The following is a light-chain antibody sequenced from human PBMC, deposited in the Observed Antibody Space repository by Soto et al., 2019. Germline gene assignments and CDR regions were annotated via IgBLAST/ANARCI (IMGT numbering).Light chain of an antibody. CDR3: LKYADWLLCT. CDR1: QTVGNN. J-gene: IGKJ1*01. V-gene: IGKV3-15*01. CDR2: GAS. Sequence: WTDSQTVGNNLAWYQQKPGQAPRLLIYGASTRATGVPARFSGSGSGTELTLTSISLQYEYLALYYCLKYADWLLCTLGEGTKVDIK.